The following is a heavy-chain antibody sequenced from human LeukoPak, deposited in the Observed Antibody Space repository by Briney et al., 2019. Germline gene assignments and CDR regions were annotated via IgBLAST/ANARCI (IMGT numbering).Heavy chain of an antibody. CDR1: GGTFSSYT. J-gene: IGHJ6*03. CDR3: ARNYDKKGYYYYYYMDV. D-gene: IGHD3-9*01. V-gene: IGHV1-69*02. Sequence: SVKVSCKASGGTFSSYTISWVRQAPGQGLEWMGRIIPILGIANYAQKFQGRVTITADKSTSTAYMELSSLRSEDTAVYYCARNYDKKGYYYYYYMDVWGKGTTVTVSS. CDR2: IIPILGIA.